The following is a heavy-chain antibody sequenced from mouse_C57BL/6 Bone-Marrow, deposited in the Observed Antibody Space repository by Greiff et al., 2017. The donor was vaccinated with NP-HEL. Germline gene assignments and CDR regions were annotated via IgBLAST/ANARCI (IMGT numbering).Heavy chain of an antibody. V-gene: IGHV1-39*01. CDR3: ARTLYYGSSYFDY. CDR2: INPNYGTT. D-gene: IGHD1-1*01. J-gene: IGHJ2*01. Sequence: EVKLMESGPELVKPGASVKISCKASGYSFTDYNMNWVKQSHGKSLEWIGVINPNYGTTSYNQKFKGKATLTVDQSSSTAYMQLNSLTSEDSAVYYCARTLYYGSSYFDYWGQGTTLTVSS. CDR1: GYSFTDYN.